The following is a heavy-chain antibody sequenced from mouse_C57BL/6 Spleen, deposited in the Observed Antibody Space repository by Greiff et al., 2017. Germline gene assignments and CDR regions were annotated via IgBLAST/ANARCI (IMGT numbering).Heavy chain of an antibody. CDR1: GFNIKDYY. D-gene: IGHD5-1-1*01. J-gene: IGHJ3*01. CDR3: ASPCYSHRYLFAY. Sequence: VQLQQSGAELVKPGASVKLSCTASGFNIKDYYMHWVKQRTEQGLEWIGRIDPEDGETTYAPKFQGKATITADTSSNTAYLQLSSLTSEDTAVYYCASPCYSHRYLFAYWGQGTLVTVSA. V-gene: IGHV14-2*01. CDR2: IDPEDGET.